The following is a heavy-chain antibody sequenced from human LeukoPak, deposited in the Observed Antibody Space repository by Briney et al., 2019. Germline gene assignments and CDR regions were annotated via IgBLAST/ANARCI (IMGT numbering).Heavy chain of an antibody. CDR1: GFTFSSYA. J-gene: IGHJ1*01. D-gene: IGHD3-10*01. CDR3: AKVGADYYGSGGTEYFQH. Sequence: GGSLRLSCAASGFTFSSYAMSWVRQAPGKGLEWVSAISGSGGSTYYADSVKGRFTISRDNSKNTRYLQMNSLRAEDTAVYYCAKVGADYYGSGGTEYFQHWGQGTLVTVSS. V-gene: IGHV3-23*01. CDR2: ISGSGGST.